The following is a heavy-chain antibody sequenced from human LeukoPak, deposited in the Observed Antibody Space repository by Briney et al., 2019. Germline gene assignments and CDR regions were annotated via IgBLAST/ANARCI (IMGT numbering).Heavy chain of an antibody. V-gene: IGHV3-48*04. CDR3: ARDALEWLPDY. CDR1: GFTFSSYS. D-gene: IGHD5-12*01. J-gene: IGHJ4*02. CDR2: ISSSSSTI. Sequence: GGSLRLSCAASGFTFSSYSMNWVRQAPGKGLEGVSYISSSSSTIYYADSVKGRFTISRDNAKNSLYLQMNSLRAEDTAVYYCARDALEWLPDYWGQGTLVTVSS.